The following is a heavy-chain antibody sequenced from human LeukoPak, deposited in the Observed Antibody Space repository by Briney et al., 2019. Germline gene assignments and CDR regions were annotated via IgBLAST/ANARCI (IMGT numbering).Heavy chain of an antibody. CDR3: ARVGGGSSGYYQDAFDI. CDR2: INSYNGNT. CDR1: GYTFTTYG. J-gene: IGHJ3*02. D-gene: IGHD3-22*01. V-gene: IGHV1-18*01. Sequence: ASVKVSCKASGYTFTTYGISWVRQAPGQGLEWMGWINSYNGNTNYAQKFQGRVTMTTDTSTSTAYMELRSLRSEDTAVYYCARVGGGSSGYYQDAFDIWGQGTMVTVSS.